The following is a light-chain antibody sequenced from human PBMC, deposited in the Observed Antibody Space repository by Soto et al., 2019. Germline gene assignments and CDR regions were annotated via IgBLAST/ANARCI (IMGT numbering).Light chain of an antibody. V-gene: IGKV1-39*01. Sequence: DIQMTQSPSSLSATVGDRVTISCRASQTIITYLHWYQHKPGKGPRLLISDVSTWHSGVPGRFRGSGSETEFTLTIAYLHPEYFATYYIQQGYSIHALTFGGWTKVEVK. J-gene: IGKJ4*01. CDR3: QQGYSIHALT. CDR2: DVS. CDR1: QTIITY.